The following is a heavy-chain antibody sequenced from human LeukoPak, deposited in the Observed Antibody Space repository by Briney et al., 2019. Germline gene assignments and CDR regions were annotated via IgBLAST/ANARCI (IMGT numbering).Heavy chain of an antibody. J-gene: IGHJ2*01. Sequence: PGGSLRLSCAASGFTFSSYWMHWVRQAPGKGLVWVSRINSDGSSTSYADSVKGRFTISRDNSKNTLDLQMNSLRTEDTAVYYCVKVGYSGSSGYFDLWGRGTLVTVSS. CDR1: GFTFSSYW. V-gene: IGHV3-74*01. CDR2: INSDGSST. CDR3: VKVGYSGSSGYFDL. D-gene: IGHD5-12*01.